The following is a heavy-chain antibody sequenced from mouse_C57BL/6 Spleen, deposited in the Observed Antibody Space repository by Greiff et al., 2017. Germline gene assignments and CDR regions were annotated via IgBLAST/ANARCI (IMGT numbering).Heavy chain of an antibody. J-gene: IGHJ1*03. V-gene: IGHV1-64*01. CDR1: GYTFTSYW. CDR2: IHPNSGST. CDR3: ARGFIYCGSSYGYFDV. D-gene: IGHD1-1*01. Sequence: VQLQQPGAELVKPGASVKLSCKASGYTFTSYWMHWVKQRPGQGLEWIGMIHPNSGSTNYNEKFKGKATLTVDKSSSTAYMQLSSLTSEDSAVYYCARGFIYCGSSYGYFDVWGTGTTVTVSS.